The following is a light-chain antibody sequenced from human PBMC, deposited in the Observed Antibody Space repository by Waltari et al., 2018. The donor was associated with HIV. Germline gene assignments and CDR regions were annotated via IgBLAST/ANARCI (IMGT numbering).Light chain of an antibody. Sequence: QSALTQPASVSGSLGQSITISCTGTSNAVGSYKFVSWYQQHPGRAPKLLIYEVTQRPSGLSDRFSGSKSDNTATLTIFQLQAEDEADYYCCSYAGSNIWVFGGGTKLTVL. V-gene: IGLV2-23*02. CDR2: EVT. CDR3: CSYAGSNIWV. CDR1: SNAVGSYKF. J-gene: IGLJ3*02.